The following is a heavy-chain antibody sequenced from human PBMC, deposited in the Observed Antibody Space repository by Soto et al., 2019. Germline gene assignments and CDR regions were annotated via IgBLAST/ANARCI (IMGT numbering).Heavy chain of an antibody. Sequence: PGGSLRLSCAASGFTFSRYGMHWVRQAPGKGLEWVAVLSYDGSKKYHADSVKGRFTISRDNSKNTLYLQMDSLRAEDTAVYYCAKKQMVAPGTPFFDYWGQGTLVTVSS. CDR2: LSYDGSKK. J-gene: IGHJ4*02. CDR1: GFTFSRYG. CDR3: AKKQMVAPGTPFFDY. D-gene: IGHD6-13*01. V-gene: IGHV3-30*18.